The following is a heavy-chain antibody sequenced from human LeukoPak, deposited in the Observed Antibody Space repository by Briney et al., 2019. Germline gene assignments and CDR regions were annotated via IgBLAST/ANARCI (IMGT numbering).Heavy chain of an antibody. CDR1: GDSVSSNSAA. CDR3: AREVLWFGESRRYNWFDH. CDR2: TYYRSKWYN. D-gene: IGHD3-10*01. J-gene: IGHJ5*02. V-gene: IGHV6-1*01. Sequence: SQTLSLTCAISGDSVSSNSAAWNWIRQSPSRGLEWLGRTYYRSKWYNDYAVSVKSRITINPDTSKNQFSLQLNSVTPEDTAVYYCAREVLWFGESRRYNWFDHWGQGTLVTVSS.